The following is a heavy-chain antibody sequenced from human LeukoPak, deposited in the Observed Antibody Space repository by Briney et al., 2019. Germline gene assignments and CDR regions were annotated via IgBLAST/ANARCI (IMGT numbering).Heavy chain of an antibody. CDR1: SCSISSHY. CDR3: AREVSNLNLSFGESSFAY. V-gene: IGHV4-59*11. CDR2: IYYIVST. Sequence: SETLSLTCTVSSCSISSHYWSWIRQPPGKGLEWIGYIYYIVSTNYNPSLRSRVTISVDTSKNQFSLEVSSGTAADTAVYYCAREVSNLNLSFGESSFAYWGQGTLVTVSS. J-gene: IGHJ4*02. D-gene: IGHD3-10*01.